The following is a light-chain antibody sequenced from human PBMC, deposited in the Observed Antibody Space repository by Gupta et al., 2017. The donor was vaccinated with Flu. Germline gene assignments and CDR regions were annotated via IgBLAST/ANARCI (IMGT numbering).Light chain of an antibody. V-gene: IGKV4-1*01. CDR1: ESGLYSSNNENY. Sequence: SAGERAAINCKSSESGLYSSNNENYLARYQQKPGQPPKLLIYWASTRSSGVPDRFSGSESGRDFTLTISTLQPEDVAVYFCQQEDGHPFTFGHGTKVTIK. J-gene: IGKJ3*01. CDR3: QQEDGHPFT. CDR2: WAS.